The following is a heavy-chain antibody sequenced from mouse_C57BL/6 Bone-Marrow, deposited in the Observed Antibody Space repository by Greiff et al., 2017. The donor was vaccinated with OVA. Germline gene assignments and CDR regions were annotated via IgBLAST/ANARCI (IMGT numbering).Heavy chain of an antibody. CDR2: ISNGGGST. CDR1: GFTFSDYY. Sequence: EVQLVESGGGLVQPGGSLKLSCAASGFTFSDYYMYWVRQTPEKRLEWVAYISNGGGSTYYPDTVKGRFTISRDNAKNTLYLQMSRLKSEDTAMYYCASPITTVVAHYYAMDYWGQGTSVTVSS. V-gene: IGHV5-12*01. J-gene: IGHJ4*01. D-gene: IGHD1-1*01. CDR3: ASPITTVVAHYYAMDY.